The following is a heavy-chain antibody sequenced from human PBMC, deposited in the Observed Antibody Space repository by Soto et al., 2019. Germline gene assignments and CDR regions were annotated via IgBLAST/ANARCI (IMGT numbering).Heavy chain of an antibody. V-gene: IGHV3-23*01. CDR1: GFTFSSYA. CDR3: AKEILGGDYGQSVDY. Sequence: GWSLRLSWSASGFTFSSYAMRWVRNSPFKLLGFFSAIIGSVCSTYYAESVKGRFTISRDNSKNTLYLQMNSLRAEDTAVYYCAKEILGGDYGQSVDYWGQGTLVTVSS. J-gene: IGHJ4*02. D-gene: IGHD4-17*01. CDR2: IIGSVCST.